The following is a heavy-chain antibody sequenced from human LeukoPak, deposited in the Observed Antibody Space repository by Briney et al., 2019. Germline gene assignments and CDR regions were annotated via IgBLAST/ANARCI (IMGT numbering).Heavy chain of an antibody. Sequence: GGSLRLSCAASGFAFSNYFMSWVRQAPGKGLQWVGNIKPDGSGTYYINSVKGRFTISRDNARNLVFLQMNNLRAEDTAVYYCVRDEGIPINYRFDYWGQGTLVAVSS. CDR2: IKPDGSGT. V-gene: IGHV3-7*01. CDR1: GFAFSNYF. CDR3: VRDEGIPINYRFDY. D-gene: IGHD4-11*01. J-gene: IGHJ4*02.